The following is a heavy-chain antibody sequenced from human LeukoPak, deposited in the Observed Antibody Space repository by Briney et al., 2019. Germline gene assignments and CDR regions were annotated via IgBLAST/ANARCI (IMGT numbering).Heavy chain of an antibody. CDR3: ARDAAGRYYDFWSGSEGLYYYYYMDV. J-gene: IGHJ6*03. D-gene: IGHD3-3*01. CDR1: GYTFTSYG. Sequence: ASVKVSCKASGYTFTSYGISWVRQAPGQGLEWMGWISAHNGKTNYAQKLQGRVTMTTDTSTSTAYMELRSLRSDDTAVYYCARDAAGRYYDFWSGSEGLYYYYYMDVWGKGTTVTVSS. CDR2: ISAHNGKT. V-gene: IGHV1-18*01.